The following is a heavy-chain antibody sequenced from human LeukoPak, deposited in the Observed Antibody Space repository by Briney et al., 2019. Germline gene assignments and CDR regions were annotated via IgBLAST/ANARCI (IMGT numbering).Heavy chain of an antibody. Sequence: SGGSLRLPCAASGFTFSSYGMHWVRQAPGKGLEWVAFIRYDGSNKYYADSVKGRFTISRDNSKNTLYLQMNSLRAEDMAVYYCAKGVDILTGYYDYWGQGTLVTVSS. CDR3: AKGVDILTGYYDY. CDR2: IRYDGSNK. J-gene: IGHJ4*02. D-gene: IGHD3-9*01. V-gene: IGHV3-30*02. CDR1: GFTFSSYG.